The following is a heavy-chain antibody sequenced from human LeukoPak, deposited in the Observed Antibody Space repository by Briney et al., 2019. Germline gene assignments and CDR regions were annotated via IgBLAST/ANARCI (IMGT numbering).Heavy chain of an antibody. CDR2: ISYNGST. D-gene: IGHD2-2*01. Sequence: PSQTLSLTCAVSGGSISSGGYSWSWIRQPPGKGLEWIGYISYNGSTYYNPSLKSRLTISVDTSKNQFSLKLSSVTAADTAVYYCARSTPNLYYMDVWGKGTTVTVSS. CDR3: ARSTPNLYYMDV. J-gene: IGHJ6*03. CDR1: GGSISSGGYS. V-gene: IGHV4-30-4*07.